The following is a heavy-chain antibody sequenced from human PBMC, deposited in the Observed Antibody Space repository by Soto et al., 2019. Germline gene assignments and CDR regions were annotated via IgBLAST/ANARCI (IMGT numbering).Heavy chain of an antibody. CDR3: TTAHPRGPDY. CDR2: IKSKTDGGTI. Sequence: WGSLRLSCASSVFTFSNAWMTWVRQAPGKGLEWVGLIKSKTDGGTIDYPAPVKGRFIISRDDSRNTLYLQMNSLKTEDTAVYYCTTAHPRGPDYWGQGTLVTVSS. D-gene: IGHD5-12*01. V-gene: IGHV3-15*01. CDR1: VFTFSNAW. J-gene: IGHJ4*02.